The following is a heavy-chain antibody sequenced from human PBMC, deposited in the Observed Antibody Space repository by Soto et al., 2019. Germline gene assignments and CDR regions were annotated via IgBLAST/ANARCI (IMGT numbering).Heavy chain of an antibody. CDR1: GFTFTNYA. CDR3: AKDFGDIVVVVLAPYGMDV. CDR2: ISGSGEST. D-gene: IGHD2-15*01. Sequence: GGSLRLSCAASGFTFTNYAMNWVRQAPGKGLEWVSVISGSGESTYYADSVKGRFTISRDNSKNTLYLQMNSLRAEDTAVYFCAKDFGDIVVVVLAPYGMDVWGLGTTVTVSS. J-gene: IGHJ6*02. V-gene: IGHV3-23*01.